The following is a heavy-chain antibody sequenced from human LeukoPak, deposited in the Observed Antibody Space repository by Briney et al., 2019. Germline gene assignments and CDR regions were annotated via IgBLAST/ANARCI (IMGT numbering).Heavy chain of an antibody. CDR1: GFTFNTFA. CDR3: AKEFFDISWNWFAP. CDR2: ISYDGTNK. D-gene: IGHD3-9*01. Sequence: GVSLRLSCAASGFTFNTFAMHWVRQGPGKGLEWVALISYDGTNKFYADSVKGRFTISRDNSKNTLYLQMSSLRVEDTAIYYCAKEFFDISWNWFAPWGQGTLVTVSS. J-gene: IGHJ5*02. V-gene: IGHV3-30*18.